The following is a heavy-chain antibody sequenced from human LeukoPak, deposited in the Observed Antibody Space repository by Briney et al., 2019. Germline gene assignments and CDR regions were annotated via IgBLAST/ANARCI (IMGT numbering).Heavy chain of an antibody. CDR2: IHTSGDT. J-gene: IGHJ4*02. D-gene: IGHD1-1*01. Sequence: SQTLSLTCTVSGDSISSGRYYWTWLRQPAGKALEWIGRIHTSGDTNYSPSLKSRVTISRDTSKNQFSLRLTSVAAADTAVYYCVTDWNGDYFDYWGQGTLVSVSS. CDR1: GDSISSGRYY. CDR3: VTDWNGDYFDY. V-gene: IGHV4-61*02.